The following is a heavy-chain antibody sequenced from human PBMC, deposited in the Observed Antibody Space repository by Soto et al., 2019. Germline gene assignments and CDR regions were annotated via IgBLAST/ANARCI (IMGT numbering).Heavy chain of an antibody. J-gene: IGHJ4*02. CDR1: GGSISSGGYY. D-gene: IGHD1-7*01. Sequence: SETLSLTCTVSGGSISSGGYYWSWIRQHPGKGLEWIGYIYYSGSTYYNPSLKSRVTISVDTSKNQFSLKLSSVTAADTAVYYCARGGAIRTGTTGRYDYWGQGTLVTVSS. CDR3: ARGGAIRTGTTGRYDY. V-gene: IGHV4-31*03. CDR2: IYYSGST.